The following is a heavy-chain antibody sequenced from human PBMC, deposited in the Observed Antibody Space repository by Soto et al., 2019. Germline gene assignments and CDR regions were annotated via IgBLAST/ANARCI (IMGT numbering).Heavy chain of an antibody. CDR1: GFTFSNYE. J-gene: IGHJ4*02. CDR2: ISSSGSTI. CDR3: ARSRAGDYVLDY. D-gene: IGHD4-17*01. Sequence: PGGSLRLSXAASGFTFSNYEMNWVRQAPGKGLEWVSYISSSGSTIYYADSVKGPFTISRDNAKNSLYLQMNSLRAEDTAVYYCARSRAGDYVLDYWGQGTLVTVSS. V-gene: IGHV3-48*03.